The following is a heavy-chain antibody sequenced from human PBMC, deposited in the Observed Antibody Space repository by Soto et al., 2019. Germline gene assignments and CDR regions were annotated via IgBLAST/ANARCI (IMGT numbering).Heavy chain of an antibody. V-gene: IGHV3-11*01. D-gene: IGHD3-10*01. CDR3: ATKGGGNYFGFDP. J-gene: IGHJ5*02. Sequence: GGSLRLSCAASGFTFSDYYMSWIRQAPGKGLEWVSYISSGGTTIYYADSVKGRFTISRDDAKNSLYLQMNSLRAEDTAVYFCATKGGGNYFGFDPWGQGTLVTVSS. CDR1: GFTFSDYY. CDR2: ISSGGTTI.